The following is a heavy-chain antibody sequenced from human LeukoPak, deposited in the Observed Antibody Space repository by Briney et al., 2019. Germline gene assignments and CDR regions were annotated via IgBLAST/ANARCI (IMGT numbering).Heavy chain of an antibody. J-gene: IGHJ4*02. D-gene: IGHD4-17*01. CDR3: ARYGKIYGDYDNYFDY. V-gene: IGHV4-59*01. Sequence: SETLSLTCTVSGGSISGYYWSWIRQPPGKGLEWIGYIYYSGSTNYNPSLKSRVTISVDTSKNQFSLKLSSVTAADTAVYYCARYGKIYGDYDNYFDYWGQGTLVTVSS. CDR2: IYYSGST. CDR1: GGSISGYY.